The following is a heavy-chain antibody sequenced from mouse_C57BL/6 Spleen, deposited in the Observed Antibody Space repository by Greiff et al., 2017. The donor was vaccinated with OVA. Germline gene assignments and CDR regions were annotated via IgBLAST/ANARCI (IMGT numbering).Heavy chain of an antibody. D-gene: IGHD2-4*01. CDR3: ARIDYDAGGLAMDY. J-gene: IGHJ4*01. CDR2: IYPRSGNT. CDR1: GYTFTSYG. Sequence: QVQLKESGAELARPGASVKLSCKASGYTFTSYGISWVKQRTGQGLEWIGEIYPRSGNTYYNEKFKGKATLTADKSSSTAYMELRSLTSEDFAVYFCARIDYDAGGLAMDYWGQGTSVTVSS. V-gene: IGHV1-81*01.